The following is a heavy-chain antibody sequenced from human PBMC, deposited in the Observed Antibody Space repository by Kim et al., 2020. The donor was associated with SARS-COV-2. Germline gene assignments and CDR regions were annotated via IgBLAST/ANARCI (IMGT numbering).Heavy chain of an antibody. CDR2: IYYSGST. CDR1: GGSISSSSYY. D-gene: IGHD2-15*01. J-gene: IGHJ4*02. Sequence: SETLSLTCTVSGGSISSSSYYWGWIRQPPGKGLEWIGSIYYSGSTYYNPSLKSRVTISVDTSKNQFSLKLSSVTAADTAVYYCARVRLYCSGGSCYDYYFDYWGQGTLVTVSS. CDR3: ARVRLYCSGGSCYDYYFDY. V-gene: IGHV4-39*01.